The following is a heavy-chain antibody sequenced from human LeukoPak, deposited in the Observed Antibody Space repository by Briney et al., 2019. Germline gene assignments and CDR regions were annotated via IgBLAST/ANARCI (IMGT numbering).Heavy chain of an antibody. V-gene: IGHV1-2*02. Sequence: GASVKVSCKASGYTFTGYYMHWVRQAPGQGLEWMGWINPNSGGTNYAQKFQGGVTMTRDTSISTAYMELSRLRSDDTAVYYCARGWLVGATSWGVDDPWGQGTLVTVSS. J-gene: IGHJ5*02. CDR2: INPNSGGT. CDR3: ARGWLVGATSWGVDDP. CDR1: GYTFTGYY. D-gene: IGHD1-26*01.